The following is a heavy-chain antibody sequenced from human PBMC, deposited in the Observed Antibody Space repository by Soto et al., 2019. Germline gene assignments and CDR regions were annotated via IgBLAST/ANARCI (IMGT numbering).Heavy chain of an antibody. Sequence: PGGSLRLSCAASGFTFNNAWMSWVRQAPGKGLEWVGRIKSKTDGGTTDYAAPVKGSFTISRDDSKNTLSLQMNSLKTEDTAVYYCTTDLRYSYGFDYWGQRTLVTVSS. D-gene: IGHD5-18*01. CDR2: IKSKTDGGTT. J-gene: IGHJ4*02. CDR1: GFTFNNAW. CDR3: TTDLRYSYGFDY. V-gene: IGHV3-15*01.